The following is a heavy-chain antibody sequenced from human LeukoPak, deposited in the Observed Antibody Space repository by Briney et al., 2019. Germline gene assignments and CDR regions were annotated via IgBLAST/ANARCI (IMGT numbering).Heavy chain of an antibody. V-gene: IGHV3-15*01. CDR2: IKSKTDGGTT. CDR3: STTYYYDSSEGY. J-gene: IGHJ4*02. Sequence: SWIRQHPGKGLEWVGRIKSKTDGGTTDYAAPVKGRFTISRDDSKNTLYLQMNSLKTEDTAVYYCSTTYYYDSSEGYWGQGTLVTVSS. D-gene: IGHD3-22*01.